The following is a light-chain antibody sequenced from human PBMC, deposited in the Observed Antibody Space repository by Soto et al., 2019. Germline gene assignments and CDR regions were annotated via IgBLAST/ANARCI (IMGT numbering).Light chain of an antibody. J-gene: IGLJ3*02. Sequence: QSVLTQPPSVSGTPGQRVTISCSGSPANIGTNSVNWFQHLPGTAPKLLIFDTNNRPSGVPDRFSGSKSGTSASLAITVLQAEDEAAYYCHSYDSSLRGSVFGGGTKVTVL. V-gene: IGLV1-40*01. CDR3: HSYDSSLRGSV. CDR2: DTN. CDR1: PANIGTNS.